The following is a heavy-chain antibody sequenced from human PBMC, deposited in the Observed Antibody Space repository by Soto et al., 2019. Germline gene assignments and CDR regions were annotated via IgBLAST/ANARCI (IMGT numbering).Heavy chain of an antibody. V-gene: IGHV3-23*01. CDR1: GFTFSSYA. D-gene: IGHD5-18*01. Sequence: GGSLRLSCAASGFTFSSYAMSWVRQAPGKGLEWVSAISGSGGSTYYADSVKGRFTISRDNSKNTLYLQMNSLRAEDTAVYYCAKVLGYSYGYDYYGMDVWGQGTTVTV. CDR3: AKVLGYSYGYDYYGMDV. J-gene: IGHJ6*02. CDR2: ISGSGGST.